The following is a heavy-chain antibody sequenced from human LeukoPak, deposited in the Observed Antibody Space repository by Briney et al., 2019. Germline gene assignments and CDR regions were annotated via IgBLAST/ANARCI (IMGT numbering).Heavy chain of an antibody. CDR2: IYPGDSDP. CDR1: GYTFTTYW. J-gene: IGHJ4*02. Sequence: GESLKISCKGSGYTFTTYWIGWVRQMPGKGLEWVGIIYPGDSDPRYSPSFQGQVTISADKSISTAYLQWSSLKASDTATYYCARRDCTGGSCYYFDYWGQGTLVTVSS. V-gene: IGHV5-51*01. CDR3: ARRDCTGGSCYYFDY. D-gene: IGHD2-15*01.